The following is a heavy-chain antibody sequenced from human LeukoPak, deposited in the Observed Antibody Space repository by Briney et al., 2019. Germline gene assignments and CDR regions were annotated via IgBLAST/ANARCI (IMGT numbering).Heavy chain of an antibody. CDR1: GGSFSGYY. D-gene: IGHD2-2*01. Sequence: SETLSLTCAVYGGSFSGYYWSWIRQPPGKGLEWIGEINHSGSTDYNPSLKSRVTISVDTSENQFSLKLSSVTAADTAVYYCAREGCSSTSCYGYYYMDVWGKGTTVTVSS. CDR3: AREGCSSTSCYGYYYMDV. V-gene: IGHV4-34*01. J-gene: IGHJ6*03. CDR2: INHSGST.